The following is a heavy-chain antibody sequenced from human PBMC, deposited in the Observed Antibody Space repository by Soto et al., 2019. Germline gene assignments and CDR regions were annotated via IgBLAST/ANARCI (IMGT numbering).Heavy chain of an antibody. V-gene: IGHV3-23*01. CDR3: AREGYYGSGSYYTQSLHAFDI. CDR1: GFTFSSYA. Sequence: PGGSLRLSCAASGFTFSSYAMTWVRQAPGKGLEWVSSITDSGGSTYYADSVKGRFTISRDNSKNTLYLQMNSLRAEDTAGYYYAREGYYGSGSYYTQSLHAFDIWGQGTMVMVSS. D-gene: IGHD3-10*01. CDR2: ITDSGGST. J-gene: IGHJ3*02.